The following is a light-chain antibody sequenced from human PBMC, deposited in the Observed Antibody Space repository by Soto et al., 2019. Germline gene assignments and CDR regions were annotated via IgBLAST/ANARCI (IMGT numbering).Light chain of an antibody. J-gene: IGKJ4*01. V-gene: IGKV3-20*01. CDR1: QSVSSSY. CDR2: GAS. CDR3: QQYGSSPLT. Sequence: EIVLTQSPATLSLSPGERATRSCRASQSVSSSYLAWYQQKPGQAPRLLIYGASSRATGIPDRFSGSGSGTDFSLTIRRLEPEDFAVYYCQQYGSSPLTFGGGTTV.